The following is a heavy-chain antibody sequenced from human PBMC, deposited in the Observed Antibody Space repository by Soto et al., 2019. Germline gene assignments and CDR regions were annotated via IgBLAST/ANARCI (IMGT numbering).Heavy chain of an antibody. Sequence: EVQLVESGGGLVQPGRSLRLSCAASGFTFENYAIHWVRQAPGKGLEWVSGLSWNSGSIGYAASVKGRFAISRDNAKKSLYLQMNDLTPDDTALYYCAQAKGLIATSHFDSWGQGTLVTVSS. CDR2: LSWNSGSI. CDR3: AQAKGLIATSHFDS. D-gene: IGHD3-16*02. V-gene: IGHV3-9*01. CDR1: GFTFENYA. J-gene: IGHJ4*02.